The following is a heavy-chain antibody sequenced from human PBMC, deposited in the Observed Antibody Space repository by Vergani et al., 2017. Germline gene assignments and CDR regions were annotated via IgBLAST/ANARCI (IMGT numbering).Heavy chain of an antibody. V-gene: IGHV3-49*03. Sequence: EVQLVESGGGLVQPGRSLRLSCTASGFTFGDYAMSWFRQAPGKGLEWVGFIRSKAYGGTTEYAASVKGRFTISRDDSKSIAYLQMNSLKTEDTAVYYCARGGEYCSGGSCYSYYYYMDVWGKGTTVTVSS. CDR3: ARGGEYCSGGSCYSYYYYMDV. CDR1: GFTFGDYA. J-gene: IGHJ6*03. CDR2: IRSKAYGGTT. D-gene: IGHD2-15*01.